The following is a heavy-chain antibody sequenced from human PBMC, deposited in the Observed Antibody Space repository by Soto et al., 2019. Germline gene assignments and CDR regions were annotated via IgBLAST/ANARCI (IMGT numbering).Heavy chain of an antibody. CDR1: GFSFSSYY. Sequence: TGGSLRLSCLASGFSFSSYYMTWVRQAPGKGLEWVANIKEDGTEEFYVDSATGRFTISRDNAKNSLFLQMDSLRVEDTAVYYCTSGPLGAAHYWGQGTLVTVSS. J-gene: IGHJ4*02. D-gene: IGHD6-25*01. CDR2: IKEDGTEE. CDR3: TSGPLGAAHY. V-gene: IGHV3-7*01.